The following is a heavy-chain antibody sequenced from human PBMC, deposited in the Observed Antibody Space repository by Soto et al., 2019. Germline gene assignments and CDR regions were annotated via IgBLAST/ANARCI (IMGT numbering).Heavy chain of an antibody. CDR2: IYHTGST. V-gene: IGHV4-30-2*01. D-gene: IGHD2-2*01. Sequence: SETLSLTCAVSGGSTSSGGYSWSWIRQPPGKGLEWIGYIYHTGSTYYNPSLKSRVIISVDRSKNQFSLSLSSVTAADTAVHYCASRTSATSGRGNYFDYWGQGTLVTVSS. J-gene: IGHJ4*02. CDR3: ASRTSATSGRGNYFDY. CDR1: GGSTSSGGYS.